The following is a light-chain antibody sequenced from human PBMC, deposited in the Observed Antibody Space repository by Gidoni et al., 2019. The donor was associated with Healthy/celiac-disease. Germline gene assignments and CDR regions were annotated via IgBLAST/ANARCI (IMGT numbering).Light chain of an antibody. V-gene: IGKV1-5*01. J-gene: IGKJ1*01. CDR1: QSISSW. CDR2: EAS. CDR3: QQYNSYLTWT. Sequence: DIQMTQSPSTLSASVGDRVTMTCRASQSISSWLAWYQQKPGKAPKLLIYEASSLESGVPSRFSVSGSGTEFTLTISSLQPDDFATYYCQQYNSYLTWTFGQXTKVEIK.